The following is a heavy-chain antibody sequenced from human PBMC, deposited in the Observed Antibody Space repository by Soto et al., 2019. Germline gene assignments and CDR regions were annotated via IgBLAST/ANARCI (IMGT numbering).Heavy chain of an antibody. CDR3: ARRKELYSYGDSV. CDR2: IYPGDSDT. V-gene: IGHV5-51*01. Sequence: LGESLKISCKGSGYSFTSFWIGWVRQMPGKGLEWMGIIYPGDSDTRYSPSFQGQVTISADKSISTAYLQWSSPKASDTAMYYCARRKELYSYGDSVWGQGTLVTVSS. D-gene: IGHD5-18*01. CDR1: GYSFTSFW. J-gene: IGHJ4*02.